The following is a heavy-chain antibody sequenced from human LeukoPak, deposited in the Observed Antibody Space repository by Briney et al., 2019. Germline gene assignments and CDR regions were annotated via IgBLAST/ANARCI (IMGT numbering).Heavy chain of an antibody. CDR1: GGTFSRYA. J-gene: IGHJ3*02. D-gene: IGHD4-17*01. V-gene: IGHV1-69*05. CDR3: ARAPYLKTHDYGDYEVDAFDI. CDR2: IIPIFGTA. Sequence: SVKVSCKASGGTFSRYAISWVRQAAGQGLEWMGGIIPIFGTANYAQKLQGRVTITTDESTSTAYMELSSLRSEDTAVYYCARAPYLKTHDYGDYEVDAFDIWGQGTMVTVSS.